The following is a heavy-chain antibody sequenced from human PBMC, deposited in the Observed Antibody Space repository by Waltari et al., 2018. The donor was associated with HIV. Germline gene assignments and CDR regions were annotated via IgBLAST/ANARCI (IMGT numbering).Heavy chain of an antibody. CDR1: GNVFSSYV. J-gene: IGHJ5*02. Sequence: QAHLVQSESEVKKPGASVNVSCKASGNVFSSYVIYWVRQAPGQGLEWMGWINAGSGGTKYSQKFQGRVSITRDTSATTVYMELSSLRSEDTAVYYCTKILGGGWFDPWGQGTLVTVSS. D-gene: IGHD3-16*01. CDR2: INAGSGGT. V-gene: IGHV1-3*01. CDR3: TKILGGGWFDP.